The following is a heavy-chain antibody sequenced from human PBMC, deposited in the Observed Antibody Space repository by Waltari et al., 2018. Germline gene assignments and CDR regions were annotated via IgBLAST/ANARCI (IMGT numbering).Heavy chain of an antibody. CDR3: ARVNTRVGFSGWNNFDY. J-gene: IGHJ4*02. V-gene: IGHV1-69*01. CDR2: IIPIFGTS. Sequence: QVQLVQSGAEVKKPGSSVKVSCKASGGTFSSYAISWVRQAPGQGLEWMGGIIPIFGTSNYAQKFQGRVTITADESTSTAYMELSSLRSEDTAVYYCARVNTRVGFSGWNNFDYWGQGTLVTVSS. CDR1: GGTFSSYA. D-gene: IGHD6-19*01.